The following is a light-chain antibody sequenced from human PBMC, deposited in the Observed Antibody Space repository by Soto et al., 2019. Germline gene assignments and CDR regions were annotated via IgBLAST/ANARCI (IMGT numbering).Light chain of an antibody. CDR3: QQYGSSLLYT. V-gene: IGKV3-20*01. J-gene: IGKJ2*01. CDR1: QSVSSSY. CDR2: GAS. Sequence: EIVLTQSPGTLSLSPGERATLSCRASQSVSSSYLAWYQQKPGQAPRLLIYGASSRATAIPDRFSGSGSGTDFTLTISRLEPEEFAVYYCQQYGSSLLYTFGQGTKLEIK.